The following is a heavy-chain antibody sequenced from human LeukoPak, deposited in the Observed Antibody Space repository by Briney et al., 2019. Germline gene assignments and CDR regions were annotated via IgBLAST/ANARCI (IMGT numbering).Heavy chain of an antibody. J-gene: IGHJ6*03. CDR1: GFTVRSNY. D-gene: IGHD3-10*01. CDR3: ASGSGSYRTPYYYMDV. V-gene: IGHV3-53*01. Sequence: GGSLRLSCAASGFTVRSNYMSWVRQAPGKGLEWVSVIYSGGSTYYEDSVKGRFTISRDNSKNTLYLQMNSLRAEDTAVYYCASGSGSYRTPYYYMDVWGTGTTVTVSS. CDR2: IYSGGST.